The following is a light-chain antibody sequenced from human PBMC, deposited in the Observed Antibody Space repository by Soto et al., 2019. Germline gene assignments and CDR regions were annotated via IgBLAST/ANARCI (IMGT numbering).Light chain of an antibody. Sequence: QSVMTQPPSVSAAPGQKVTISCSGSSSNIGGNSVSWYQQLPGTAPTLLIYDDNKRPSGIPDRFSGSKSGTSATLGITGFQTGDEADYYCGAWDSSLSAYVVGTGTKLTVL. CDR3: GAWDSSLSAYV. V-gene: IGLV1-51*01. J-gene: IGLJ1*01. CDR2: DDN. CDR1: SSNIGGNS.